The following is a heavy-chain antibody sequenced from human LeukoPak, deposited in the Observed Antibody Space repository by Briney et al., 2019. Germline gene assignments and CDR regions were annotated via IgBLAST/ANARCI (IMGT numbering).Heavy chain of an antibody. CDR1: GFTFSYYW. D-gene: IGHD2-21*02. CDR3: ARVGIVVVTATLYYFDY. Sequence: GGSLRLSCAASGFTFSYYWMSWVRQAPGKGLEWVANIKQDGSEKYYVDSVKGRFTISRDNAKNSLYLQMNSLRAEDTAVYYCARVGIVVVTATLYYFDYWGQGTLVTVSS. CDR2: IKQDGSEK. V-gene: IGHV3-7*03. J-gene: IGHJ4*02.